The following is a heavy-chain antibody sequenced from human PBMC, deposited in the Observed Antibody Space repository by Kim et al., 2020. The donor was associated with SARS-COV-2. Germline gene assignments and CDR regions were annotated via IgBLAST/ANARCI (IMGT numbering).Heavy chain of an antibody. J-gene: IGHJ3*01. CDR3: AKDQTGDYGDSGAFDL. CDR1: ELIFSNYA. V-gene: IGHV3-23*03. CDR2: IYGGGDNI. D-gene: IGHD4-17*01. Sequence: GGSLRLSCVASELIFSNYAMAWVRQAPGKGLEWVSMIYGGGDNIRYAESVEGRFTISRDNSKNTLYLHMNSLRAEDTALYYCAKDQTGDYGDSGAFDLWGQGTMVAVSS.